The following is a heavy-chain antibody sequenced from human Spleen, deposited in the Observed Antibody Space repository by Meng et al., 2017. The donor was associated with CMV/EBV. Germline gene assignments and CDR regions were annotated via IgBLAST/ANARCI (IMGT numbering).Heavy chain of an antibody. CDR2: IYSSGTT. D-gene: IGHD6-13*01. CDR3: ARDRARAAPGTLLRYFDY. CDR1: GAPIINYY. J-gene: IGHJ4*02. V-gene: IGHV4-59*01. Sequence: GSLRLSCTVSGAPIINYYWSWIRQPPGKGLEWIGYIYSSGTTNYNPSLESRVTILVDTSKNQFTLKLRSVTAADTAVYYCARDRARAAPGTLLRYFDYWGQGTTVTVSS.